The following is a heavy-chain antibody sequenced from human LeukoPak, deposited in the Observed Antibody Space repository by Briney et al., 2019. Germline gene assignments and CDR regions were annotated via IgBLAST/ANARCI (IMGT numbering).Heavy chain of an antibody. D-gene: IGHD4-23*01. CDR1: GFTFSSYG. Sequence: GGSLRLSCAAPGFTFSSYGMHWVRQAPGKGLEWVAVIWYDGGNKYYADSVKGRFTISRDNSKNTLYLQMNSLRAEDTAVYYCAKDLYGGNSGFDYWGQGTLVTVSS. CDR2: IWYDGGNK. V-gene: IGHV3-33*06. J-gene: IGHJ4*02. CDR3: AKDLYGGNSGFDY.